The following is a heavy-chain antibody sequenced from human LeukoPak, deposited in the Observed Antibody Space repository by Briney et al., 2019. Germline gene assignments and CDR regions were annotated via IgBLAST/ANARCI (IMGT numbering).Heavy chain of an antibody. CDR1: GYSISRGYY. CDR2: IYHTGST. Sequence: PSETLSITCGVSGYSISRGYYWAWIRQPPGKRLEWIGTIYHTGSTYYNPSLESRVTISVDTSKNEFSLNLNSVTAADTAVYYCARAGWIITSGIDYWGQGALVTVSS. V-gene: IGHV4-38-2*01. CDR3: ARAGWIITSGIDY. D-gene: IGHD3-10*01. J-gene: IGHJ4*02.